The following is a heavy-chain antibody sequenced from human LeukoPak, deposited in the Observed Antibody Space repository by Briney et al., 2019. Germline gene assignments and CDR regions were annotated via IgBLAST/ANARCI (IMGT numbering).Heavy chain of an antibody. CDR2: IRSKAYGATT. D-gene: IGHD4-23*01. J-gene: IGHJ4*02. CDR3: TRAPYGGNSLATY. Sequence: GGSLRLSCTASGFTFGDYAMSWVRQAPGKGLEWVGFIRSKAYGATTEYAASVKGRFAISRDDSKSIAYLQMNSLKTEDTAVYYCTRAPYGGNSLATYWGRGTLVTVSS. CDR1: GFTFGDYA. V-gene: IGHV3-49*04.